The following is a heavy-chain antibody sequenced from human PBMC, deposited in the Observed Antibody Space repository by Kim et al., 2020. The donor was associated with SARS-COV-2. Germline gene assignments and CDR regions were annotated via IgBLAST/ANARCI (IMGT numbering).Heavy chain of an antibody. D-gene: IGHD5-18*01. J-gene: IGHJ4*02. V-gene: IGHV1-69*13. CDR1: GGTFSSYA. CDR3: ARALGYSYGREGYFDY. Sequence: SVKVSCKASGGTFSSYAISWVRQAPGQGLEWMGGIIPIFGTANYAQKFQGRVTITADESTSTAYMELSSLRSDDTAVYYCARALGYSYGREGYFDYWGQGTLVTVSS. CDR2: IIPIFGTA.